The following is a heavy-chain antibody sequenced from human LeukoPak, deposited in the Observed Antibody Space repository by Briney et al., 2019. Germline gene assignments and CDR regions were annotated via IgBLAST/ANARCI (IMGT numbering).Heavy chain of an antibody. CDR2: INHSGST. J-gene: IGHJ3*02. V-gene: IGHV4-34*01. Sequence: PSETLSLTCAVYGGSFSGYYWSWIRQPPGKGLEWIGEINHSGSTNYNPSLKSRVTISVDTSKNQFSLKLSSVTAADTAVYYCARGLGDYGDYPRDDAFGIWGQGTMVTVSS. CDR1: GGSFSGYY. D-gene: IGHD4-17*01. CDR3: ARGLGDYGDYPRDDAFGI.